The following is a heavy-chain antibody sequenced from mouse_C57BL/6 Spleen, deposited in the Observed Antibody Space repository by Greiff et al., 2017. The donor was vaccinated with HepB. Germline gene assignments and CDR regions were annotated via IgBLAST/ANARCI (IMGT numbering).Heavy chain of an antibody. CDR1: GFSLSTFGMG. J-gene: IGHJ4*01. CDR2: IWWDDDK. Sequence: QVTLKVCGPGILQPSQTLSLTCSFSGFSLSTFGMGVGWIRQPSGKGLEWLAHIWWDDDKYYNPALKSRLTISKDTSKNQVFLKIANVDTADTATYYCARMREPRAFYYAMDYWGQGTSVTVSS. CDR3: ARMREPRAFYYAMDY. V-gene: IGHV8-8*01. D-gene: IGHD3-1*01.